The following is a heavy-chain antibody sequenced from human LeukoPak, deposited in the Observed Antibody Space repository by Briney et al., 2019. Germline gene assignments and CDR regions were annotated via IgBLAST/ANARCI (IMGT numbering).Heavy chain of an antibody. D-gene: IGHD6-13*01. V-gene: IGHV1-2*02. Sequence: ASVKVSCKASVYTLTGYYIHWVREAPAQRCECMGWINPNSDGSNYAQKFQGRDTMTRDTSISTAYMELTRLTSDDTAMYYCARACQQLVQYSWFDPWGQGTLVTVSS. CDR2: INPNSDGS. CDR3: ARACQQLVQYSWFDP. CDR1: VYTLTGYY. J-gene: IGHJ5*02.